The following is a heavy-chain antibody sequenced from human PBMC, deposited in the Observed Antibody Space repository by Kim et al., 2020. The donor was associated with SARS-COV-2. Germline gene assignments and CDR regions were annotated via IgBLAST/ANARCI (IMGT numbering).Heavy chain of an antibody. Sequence: GGSLRLSCAASGFTFSSHWMHWVRQAPGKGLVWVSRINSDGSTISYADSVKSRFTISRDNAKNTLYLQMNSLRAEDTAVYYCARRQFTSGWYYFDYWGQGTLVTVSS. D-gene: IGHD6-19*01. J-gene: IGHJ4*02. CDR2: INSDGSTI. CDR1: GFTFSSHW. CDR3: ARRQFTSGWYYFDY. V-gene: IGHV3-74*01.